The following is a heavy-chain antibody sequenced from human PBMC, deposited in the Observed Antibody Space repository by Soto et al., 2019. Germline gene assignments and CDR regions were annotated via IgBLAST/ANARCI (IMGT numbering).Heavy chain of an antibody. D-gene: IGHD1-26*01. J-gene: IGHJ4*02. CDR1: GFTFSSYG. CDR2: ISYDGSNK. CDR3: ARASSGSYPYFDY. V-gene: IGHV3-30*03. Sequence: GGSLRLSCAASGFTFSSYGMHWVRQAPGKGLEWVAVISYDGSNKYYADSVKGRFTISRDNAKNTLYLQMNSLRAEDTAVYYCARASSGSYPYFDYWGQGTLVTVSS.